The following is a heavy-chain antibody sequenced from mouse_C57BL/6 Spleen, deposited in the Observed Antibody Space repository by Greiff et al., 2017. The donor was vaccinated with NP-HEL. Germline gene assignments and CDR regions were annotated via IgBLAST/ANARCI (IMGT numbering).Heavy chain of an antibody. CDR1: GFTFSNYW. V-gene: IGHV6-3*01. J-gene: IGHJ2*01. Sequence: EVMLVESGGGLVQPGGSMKLSCVASGFTFSNYWMNWVRQSPEKGLEWVAQIRLKSDNYATHYAESVKGRFTISRDDSKSSVYLQMNNLRAEDTGIYYCSPSMIILDYWGQGTTLTVSS. D-gene: IGHD2-4*01. CDR2: IRLKSDNYAT. CDR3: SPSMIILDY.